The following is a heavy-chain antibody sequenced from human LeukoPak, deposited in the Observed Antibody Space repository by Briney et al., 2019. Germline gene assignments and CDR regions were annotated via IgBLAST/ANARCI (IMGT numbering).Heavy chain of an antibody. J-gene: IGHJ3*02. Sequence: ASVKVSCKASGYTFTSYGISWVRQAPGQGLEWMGWISAYNGNTNYAQKLQGRVTMTTDTSTSTAYMELRSLRSDDTAVYYCVREFSSSWYIAFDIWGQGTMVTVSS. D-gene: IGHD6-13*01. CDR3: VREFSSSWYIAFDI. CDR1: GYTFTSYG. CDR2: ISAYNGNT. V-gene: IGHV1-18*01.